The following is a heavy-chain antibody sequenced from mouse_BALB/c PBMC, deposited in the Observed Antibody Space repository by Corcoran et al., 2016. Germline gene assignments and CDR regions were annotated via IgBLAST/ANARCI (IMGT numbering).Heavy chain of an antibody. V-gene: IGHV1S56*01. CDR3: ARSNYGNYGFAY. CDR1: GYTFTGYD. D-gene: IGHD2-1*01. CDR2: IYPGDGST. Sequence: QVQLQQSGPGLVKPGALVKISCKASGYTFTGYDINWVKQRPGQGLEWIGWIYPGDGSTKYNEKFKGKATLTADKSSSTAYMQRSSLTSENSAVYFCARSNYGNYGFAYWGQGTLVTVSA. J-gene: IGHJ3*01.